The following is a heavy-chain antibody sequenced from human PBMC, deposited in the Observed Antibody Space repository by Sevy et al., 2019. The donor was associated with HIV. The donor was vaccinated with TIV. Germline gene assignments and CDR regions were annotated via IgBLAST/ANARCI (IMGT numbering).Heavy chain of an antibody. V-gene: IGHV3-9*01. CDR1: GFTFDDYA. CDR3: AKDMGGYSCYDSQRRDYYYYGMDV. J-gene: IGHJ6*02. D-gene: IGHD5-12*01. CDR2: ISWNSGSI. Sequence: GGSLRLSCAASGFTFDDYAMHWVRQAPGKGLEWVSGISWNSGSIGYADSVKGRFTISRDNAKNSLYLQMNSLRAEDTALYYCAKDMGGYSCYDSQRRDYYYYGMDVWGQGTTVTVSS.